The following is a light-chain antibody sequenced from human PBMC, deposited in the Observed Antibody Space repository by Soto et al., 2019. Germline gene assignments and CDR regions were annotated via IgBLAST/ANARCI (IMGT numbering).Light chain of an antibody. CDR1: QSVLHISKNKDS. Sequence: DIVMTQSPDSLAVSLGGRATIKCKSTQSVLHISKNKDSLAWYQQKPGQPPKLLISWASTRESGVPDRFSGSGSGTDFTLTISSLQAEDVAVYYCQQYYSAPLAFGQGTKVEIK. J-gene: IGKJ1*01. V-gene: IGKV4-1*01. CDR2: WAS. CDR3: QQYYSAPLA.